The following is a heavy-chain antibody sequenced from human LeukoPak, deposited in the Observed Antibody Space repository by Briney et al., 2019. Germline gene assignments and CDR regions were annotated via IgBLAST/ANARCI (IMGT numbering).Heavy chain of an antibody. CDR1: GYTFANYG. J-gene: IGHJ4*02. V-gene: IGHV1-18*01. Sequence: GASVKVSCKASGYTFANYGITWVRQAPGQGLEWMGWISASNGDTHYSEKFQDRITVTTDTSTSTAYMELRSLVSDDTAVYYCAREEVGATTGVDYWGQGTLVTVSS. CDR2: ISASNGDT. CDR3: AREEVGATTGVDY. D-gene: IGHD1-26*01.